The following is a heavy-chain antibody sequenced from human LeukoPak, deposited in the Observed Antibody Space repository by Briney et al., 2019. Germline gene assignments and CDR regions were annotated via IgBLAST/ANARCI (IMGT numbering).Heavy chain of an antibody. CDR1: GDSVSSNSAA. J-gene: IGHJ1*01. Sequence: SQTLSLTRAISGDSVSSNSAAWNWIRQSPSRGLEWLGRTYYRSKWFSRYAVSVKSRITINADTSKNQFSLQLNSVTPDDTAVYYCARGPGYVQHWGQGTLVTVSS. CDR2: TYYRSKWFS. CDR3: ARGPGYVQH. V-gene: IGHV6-1*01.